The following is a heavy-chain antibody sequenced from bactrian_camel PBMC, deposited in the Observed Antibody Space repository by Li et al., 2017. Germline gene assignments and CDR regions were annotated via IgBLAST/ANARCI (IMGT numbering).Heavy chain of an antibody. CDR3: TKYAGWPGYCRPHMALDT. D-gene: IGHD3*01. CDR2: INFDGTI. V-gene: IGHV3S53*01. J-gene: IGHJ3*01. CDR1: GNTAENNV. Sequence: QVQLVESGGTSVQAGGSLTLSCVASGNTAENNVVAWFRQVPGNAREGLAAINFDGTITYADSVLGRFTISKDNAKPYLQMNSLEPEDTAMYYCTKYAGWPGYCRPHMALDTWGRGTQVTVS.